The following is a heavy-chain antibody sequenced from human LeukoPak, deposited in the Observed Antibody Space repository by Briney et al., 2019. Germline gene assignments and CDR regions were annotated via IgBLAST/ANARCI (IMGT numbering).Heavy chain of an antibody. CDR3: ARHPSYTSGWPLDY. V-gene: IGHV5-51*01. J-gene: IGHJ4*02. D-gene: IGHD6-19*01. Sequence: GESLQISCKGYGYSSTNSWIGWVRQVPGKGLEWMGIIYLGDSDTRYSPSFQGQVTISADKSITTAYLQWSSLKASDTAIYYCARHPSYTSGWPLDYWGQGTLVTVSS. CDR1: GYSSTNSW. CDR2: IYLGDSDT.